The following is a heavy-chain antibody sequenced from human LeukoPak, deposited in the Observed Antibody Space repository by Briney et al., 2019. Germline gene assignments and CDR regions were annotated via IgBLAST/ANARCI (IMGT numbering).Heavy chain of an antibody. Sequence: SETLSLTCTVSGGSISIYYWNWIRQPPGKGLEWIGYIYYSGSTNYNPSLKSRVTISVDTSKNQFSLKLSSVTAADTAVYSCARLSYLRYFDYWGQGTLVTVSS. D-gene: IGHD3-9*01. CDR3: ARLSYLRYFDY. J-gene: IGHJ4*02. CDR1: GGSISIYY. CDR2: IYYSGST. V-gene: IGHV4-59*08.